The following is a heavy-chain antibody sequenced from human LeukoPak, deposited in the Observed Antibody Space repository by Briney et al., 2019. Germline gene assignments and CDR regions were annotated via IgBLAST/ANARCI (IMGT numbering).Heavy chain of an antibody. CDR1: GFTFSSYA. J-gene: IGHJ5*02. CDR3: ARDGEVGVGRWFDP. Sequence: PGGSLRLSCAASGFTFSSYAMSWVRQAPGKGLGWVSSISSSSSYIYYADSVKGRFTFSRDNAKNSLSLQMNSLRAEDTAVYYCARDGEVGVGRWFDPWGQGTLVTVSS. D-gene: IGHD1-26*01. V-gene: IGHV3-21*01. CDR2: ISSSSSYI.